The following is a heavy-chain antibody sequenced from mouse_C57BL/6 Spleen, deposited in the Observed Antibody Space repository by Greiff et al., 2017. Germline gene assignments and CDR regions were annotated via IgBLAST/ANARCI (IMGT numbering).Heavy chain of an antibody. V-gene: IGHV1-50*01. Sequence: QVQLQQPGAELVKPGASVKLSCKASGYTFTSXWMQWVKQRPGQGLEWIGEIDPSDSYTNYNQKFKGKATLTVDTSSSTAYMQLSSLTSEDSAVYYCARRDFDYWGQGTTLTVSS. CDR3: ARRDFDY. CDR1: GYTFTSXW. CDR2: IDPSDSYT. J-gene: IGHJ2*01.